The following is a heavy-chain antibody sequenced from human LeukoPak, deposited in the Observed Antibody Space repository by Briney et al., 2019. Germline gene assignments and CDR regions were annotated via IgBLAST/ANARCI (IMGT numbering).Heavy chain of an antibody. J-gene: IGHJ6*03. CDR1: GFTFSSYG. CDR2: ISYDGSNK. Sequence: GGSLRLSCAASGFTFSSYGMHWVRQAPGKGLEWVAVISYDGSNKYYADSVKGRFTISRDNSKNTLYLQMNSLRAEDTAVYYCANQGSGSSWYPSYMDVWGKGTTVTVSS. V-gene: IGHV3-30*18. D-gene: IGHD6-13*01. CDR3: ANQGSGSSWYPSYMDV.